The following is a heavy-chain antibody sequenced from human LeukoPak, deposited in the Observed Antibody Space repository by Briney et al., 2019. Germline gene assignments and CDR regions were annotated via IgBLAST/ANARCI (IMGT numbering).Heavy chain of an antibody. Sequence: GGSLRLSCEASGFIFSSYAMAWVRQAPGKGLDWVSVIGASGADTHYSDSAKGRFTVSRDNSKDTLFLHMSSLRAEDTAVYFCATRPRDSSGYYLGAFDGWGQGTTVTVSS. V-gene: IGHV3-23*01. CDR2: IGASGADT. D-gene: IGHD3-22*01. J-gene: IGHJ3*01. CDR1: GFIFSSYA. CDR3: ATRPRDSSGYYLGAFDG.